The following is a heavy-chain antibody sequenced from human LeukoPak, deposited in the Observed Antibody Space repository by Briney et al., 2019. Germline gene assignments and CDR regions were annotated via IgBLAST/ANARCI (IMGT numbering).Heavy chain of an antibody. CDR3: VGSSGWLFDY. CDR2: IKEDGSRI. Sequence: GGSLRLSCAGTGFTFSNYWMNWVRQAPGKGLEWVANIKEDGSRINYVDSVKGRFTISRDNARNSVYLQMDNLRAEDTAVYYCVGSSGWLFDYWGQGILVAVSS. J-gene: IGHJ4*02. D-gene: IGHD6-19*01. CDR1: GFTFSNYW. V-gene: IGHV3-7*01.